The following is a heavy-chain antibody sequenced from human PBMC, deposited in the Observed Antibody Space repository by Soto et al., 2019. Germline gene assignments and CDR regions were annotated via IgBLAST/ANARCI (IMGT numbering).Heavy chain of an antibody. CDR1: GGTLIDYG. CDR2: INHLGSI. Sequence: SETLCLTCVVVGGTLIDYGCSWILQPPGMALEWIGEINHLGSINYNPSLKSRVTISVDTSKNQFSLKLSSVTAADTAVYYCARHLNNWNYSAYYYYYMDVWGKGTTVTVSS. J-gene: IGHJ6*03. CDR3: ARHLNNWNYSAYYYYYMDV. V-gene: IGHV4-34*01. D-gene: IGHD1-7*01.